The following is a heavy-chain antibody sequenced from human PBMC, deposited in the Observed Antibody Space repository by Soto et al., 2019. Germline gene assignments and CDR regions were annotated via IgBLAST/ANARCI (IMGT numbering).Heavy chain of an antibody. CDR1: GFTFSSYA. CDR3: SKEGTTVTTRIDY. V-gene: IGHV3-23*01. CDR2: ISGSGGST. D-gene: IGHD4-17*01. J-gene: IGHJ4*02. Sequence: EVQLLESGGGLVQPGGSLRLSCAASGFTFSSYAMSWVRQAPGEGLEWVSAISGSGGSTYYADSVKGRFTISRDNSKNTLYLQLNSLRAEDTAVYYCSKEGTTVTTRIDYWGQGTLVTVSS.